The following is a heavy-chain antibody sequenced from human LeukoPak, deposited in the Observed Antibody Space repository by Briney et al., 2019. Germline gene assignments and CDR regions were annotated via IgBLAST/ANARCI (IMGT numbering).Heavy chain of an antibody. V-gene: IGHV4-59*01. CDR2: IYYSGTT. D-gene: IGHD3-22*01. Sequence: SETLSLTCTVSGGSISSYYWSWIRQPPGKGLEWIGYIYYSGTTNYNPSLKSRVTISVDTSKNQFSLKLNSVTAADTAVYYCAREGYYYAGSGYYYLGYWGQGTLVTVSS. CDR1: GGSISSYY. CDR3: AREGYYYAGSGYYYLGY. J-gene: IGHJ4*02.